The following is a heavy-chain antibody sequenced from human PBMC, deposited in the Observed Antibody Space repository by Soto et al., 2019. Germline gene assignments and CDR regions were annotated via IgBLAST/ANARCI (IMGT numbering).Heavy chain of an antibody. CDR1: GYSISSADYY. CDR2: IYYSGST. Sequence: PSETLSLTCTVSGYSISSADYYWSWIRQPPGKGLEWIGYIYYSGSTNYNPSLKSRVTISVDTSKNQFSLKLSSVTAADTAVYYCARTLTGTNRYGMDVWGQGTTVTVSS. V-gene: IGHV4-61*08. D-gene: IGHD1-7*01. CDR3: ARTLTGTNRYGMDV. J-gene: IGHJ6*02.